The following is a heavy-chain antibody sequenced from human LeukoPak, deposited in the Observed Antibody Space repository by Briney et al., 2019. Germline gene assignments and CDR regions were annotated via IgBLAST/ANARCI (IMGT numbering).Heavy chain of an antibody. J-gene: IGHJ4*02. Sequence: GGSLRLSCAASGFTFDDYAMHWVRQAPGKGLEWVSGISWNSGSIGYADSVKGRFIISRDNAKNSLYLQMNSLRAEDTALYYCAKEDGYYYDSSGYSPLDYWGQGTLVTVSS. CDR1: GFTFDDYA. D-gene: IGHD3-22*01. V-gene: IGHV3-9*01. CDR3: AKEDGYYYDSSGYSPLDY. CDR2: ISWNSGSI.